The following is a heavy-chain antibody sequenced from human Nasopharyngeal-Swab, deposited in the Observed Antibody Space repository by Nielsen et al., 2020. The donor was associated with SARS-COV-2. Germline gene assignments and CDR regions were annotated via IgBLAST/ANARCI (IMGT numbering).Heavy chain of an antibody. J-gene: IGHJ4*02. CDR1: GDSMSRFW. CDR2: ISATGTT. Sequence: SETLSLTCIVSGDSMSRFWWSWILQAPGKGLEWVGYISATGTTTYNPSLKSRATIFIDSSRRQFSLRLSSVTAADTAVYYCATDLDHFGGENRFDSWGQGTLVTVSS. V-gene: IGHV4-4*08. D-gene: IGHD4-23*01. CDR3: ATDLDHFGGENRFDS.